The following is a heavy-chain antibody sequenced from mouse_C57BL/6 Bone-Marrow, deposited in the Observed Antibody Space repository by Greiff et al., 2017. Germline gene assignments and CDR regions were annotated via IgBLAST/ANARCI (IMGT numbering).Heavy chain of an antibody. CDR2: IWSGGGT. CDR3: AREDGSSSYYAIDY. D-gene: IGHD1-1*01. CDR1: GFSLTSYC. J-gene: IGHJ4*01. V-gene: IGHV2-2*01. Sequence: QVQLKESVPGLVQPSQSLSITCTVSGFSLTSYCVHWVRQSPGQGLEWLGVIWSGGGTAYNAAFISRLSISTDNSKSQVFFKKNRLRADDTAIYYCAREDGSSSYYAIDYWGQGTSVTVSS.